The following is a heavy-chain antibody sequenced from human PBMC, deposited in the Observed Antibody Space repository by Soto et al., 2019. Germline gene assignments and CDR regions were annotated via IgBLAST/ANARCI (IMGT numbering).Heavy chain of an antibody. J-gene: IGHJ5*02. CDR2: ISSSSSYI. Sequence: GGSLRLSCAASRFTFSSYSMNWVRHAPGKGLEWVSSISSSSSYIYYADSVKGRFTISRDNAKNSLYLQMNSLRAEDTAVYYCARGPIAAAGTFYWFDPWGQGTLVTVSS. D-gene: IGHD6-13*01. CDR3: ARGPIAAAGTFYWFDP. V-gene: IGHV3-21*01. CDR1: RFTFSSYS.